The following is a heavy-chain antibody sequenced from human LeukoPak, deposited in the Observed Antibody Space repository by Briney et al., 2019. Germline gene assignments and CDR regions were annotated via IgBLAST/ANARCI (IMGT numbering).Heavy chain of an antibody. CDR1: GFTFSSYA. CDR3: ARGGSSSWYPNFDY. CDR2: IRGAGGGST. D-gene: IGHD6-13*01. V-gene: IGHV3-23*01. Sequence: PGGSLRLSCAASGFTFSSYAMSWVCQAPGKGLEWVSIIRGAGGGSTYYADSMKGRFTISRDNSKNTVYLQMNSLRAEDTALYYCARGGSSSWYPNFDYWGQGALVTVSS. J-gene: IGHJ4*02.